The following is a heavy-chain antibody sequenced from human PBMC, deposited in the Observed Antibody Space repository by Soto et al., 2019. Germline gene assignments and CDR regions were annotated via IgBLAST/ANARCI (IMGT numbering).Heavy chain of an antibody. Sequence: QVQLVQSGAEVKKPGASVKVSCKASGYTFTSYGISWVRQAPGQGLEWMGWISAYNGNTNYAQKLQGRVTMTTDTSTRTAYMELRSLRSDETAVYYCARDSGAPQYCSGGSCYHDAFDIWGQETMVTVSS. CDR1: GYTFTSYG. V-gene: IGHV1-18*01. D-gene: IGHD2-15*01. CDR3: ARDSGAPQYCSGGSCYHDAFDI. J-gene: IGHJ3*02. CDR2: ISAYNGNT.